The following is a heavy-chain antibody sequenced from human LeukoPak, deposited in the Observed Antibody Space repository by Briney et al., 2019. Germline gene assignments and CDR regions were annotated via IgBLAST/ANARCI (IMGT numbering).Heavy chain of an antibody. D-gene: IGHD1-1*01. CDR3: ATPGRGTTGYYGMDV. Sequence: GASVKVSCKASGYTFTGYYMHWVRQAPGQGLEWMGWINPNSGGTNYAQKFQGWVTMTRDTSISTAYMELSRLRSDDTAVYYCATPGRGTTGYYGMDVWGQGTTVTVSS. J-gene: IGHJ6*02. CDR1: GYTFTGYY. CDR2: INPNSGGT. V-gene: IGHV1-2*04.